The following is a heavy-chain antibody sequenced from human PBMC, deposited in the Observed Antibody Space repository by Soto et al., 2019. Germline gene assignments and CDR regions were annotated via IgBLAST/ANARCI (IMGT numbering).Heavy chain of an antibody. CDR1: GYTFTSYA. Sequence: ASVKVSCKASGYTFTSYAMHWVLQAPGQRLEWMGWINAGNGNTKYSQKFQGRVTITRDTSASTAYMELSSLRSEDTAVYYCARVGITIFGVIRRHFDYWGQGTLVTVSS. V-gene: IGHV1-3*01. CDR2: INAGNGNT. CDR3: ARVGITIFGVIRRHFDY. J-gene: IGHJ4*02. D-gene: IGHD3-3*01.